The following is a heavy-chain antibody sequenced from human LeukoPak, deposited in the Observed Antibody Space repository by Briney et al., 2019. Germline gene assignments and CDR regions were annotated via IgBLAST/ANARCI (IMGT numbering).Heavy chain of an antibody. CDR2: ISNSGGST. Sequence: PGGSLRLSCAASGFTFSSYAMNWVRQAPEKGLEWVSGISNSGGSTYYADSVKGRFTISRDNSKNTLYLQMNSLRAEDTAVYYCAKETSSSFDYWGQGTLVTVSS. CDR3: AKETSSSFDY. D-gene: IGHD6-6*01. CDR1: GFTFSSYA. J-gene: IGHJ4*02. V-gene: IGHV3-23*01.